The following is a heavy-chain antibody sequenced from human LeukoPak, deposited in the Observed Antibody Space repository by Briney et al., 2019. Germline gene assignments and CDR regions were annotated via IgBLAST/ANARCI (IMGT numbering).Heavy chain of an antibody. CDR3: AKIKHDSWSGRPPSSGRGRLEP. J-gene: IGHJ5*02. CDR2: IIPIFGTA. V-gene: IGHV1-69*01. D-gene: IGHD3-3*01. Sequence: GSSVKVSCKASGGTFSSYAISWVRQAPGQGLEWMGGIIPIFGTANYAQKFQGRVTITADESTSTAYMELRSLRSDDTAVYYCAKIKHDSWSGRPPSSGRGRLEPWGQGTLVTVSS. CDR1: GGTFSSYA.